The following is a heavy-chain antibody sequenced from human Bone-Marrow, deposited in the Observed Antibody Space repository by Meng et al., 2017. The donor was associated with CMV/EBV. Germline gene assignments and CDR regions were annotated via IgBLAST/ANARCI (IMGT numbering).Heavy chain of an antibody. J-gene: IGHJ4*02. D-gene: IGHD2/OR15-2a*01. V-gene: IGHV3-30*04. Sequence: GESLKILCAASGFTFSNYAMHWVRQAPGKGLEWVALISSDGSNKYFTDSVKGRFTISRDNSKNTVNLQMNSLRVEDTAVYFCAFLTLYYFDYWGQGALVTVYS. CDR3: AFLTLYYFDY. CDR1: GFTFSNYA. CDR2: ISSDGSNK.